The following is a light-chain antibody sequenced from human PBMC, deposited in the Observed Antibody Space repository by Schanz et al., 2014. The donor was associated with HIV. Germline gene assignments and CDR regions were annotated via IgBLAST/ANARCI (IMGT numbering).Light chain of an antibody. CDR2: SNT. CDR3: ATWDTTLSAVV. J-gene: IGLJ2*01. CDR1: SSNIGSNT. V-gene: IGLV1-44*01. Sequence: QSVLTQAPSASGTPGQRVTISCSGSSSNIGSNTVNWYQQLPGTAPKLLIYSNTQRPSGVPDRFSGSKTGTSATLAIVGLQTGDEADYYCATWDTTLSAVVFGGGTKLTVL.